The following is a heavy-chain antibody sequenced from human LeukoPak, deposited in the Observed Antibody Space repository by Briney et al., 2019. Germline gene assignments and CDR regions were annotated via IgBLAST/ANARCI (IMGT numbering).Heavy chain of an antibody. V-gene: IGHV3-30*03. CDR1: GFTFRTYR. Sequence: PGGSLRLSCAASGFTFRTYRMHWVRRLPGKGLEWVGSISEDGSKEFYTDSVKGRFTISRDNSKNTLYLQMNSLRAEDTAVYYCARFRGYSYGQYSDYWGQGTLVTVSS. J-gene: IGHJ4*02. CDR2: ISEDGSKE. CDR3: ARFRGYSYGQYSDY. D-gene: IGHD5-18*01.